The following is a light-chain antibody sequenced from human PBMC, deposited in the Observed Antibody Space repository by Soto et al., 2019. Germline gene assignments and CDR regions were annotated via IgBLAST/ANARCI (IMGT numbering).Light chain of an antibody. CDR3: QQLESYPST. CDR2: AAS. J-gene: IGKJ4*01. V-gene: IGKV1-9*01. CDR1: QSISSY. Sequence: DIQMTQSPSSLSASVGDRVTITCRASQSISSYLAWYQQKPGKAPKLLIYAASTLQSGVPSRFAGSGSGTDFTLTINSLQPEDFATYYCQQLESYPSTFGGGTKVDIK.